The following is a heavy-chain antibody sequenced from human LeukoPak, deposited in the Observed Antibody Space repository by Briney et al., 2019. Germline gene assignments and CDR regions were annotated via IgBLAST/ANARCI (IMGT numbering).Heavy chain of an antibody. CDR3: VRVWHYSDY. CDR2: IKGDGNSI. CDR1: GFTFSSYW. J-gene: IGHJ4*02. Sequence: GGSLRLSCAASGFTFSSYWMHWVRQAPGKGLVWVSRIKGDGNSIRYADSVKGRFTISRDNAKNTLYLQMNSLRAEDTAVYYCVRVWHYSDYWGQGTLVTVSS. V-gene: IGHV3-74*01. D-gene: IGHD2-21*01.